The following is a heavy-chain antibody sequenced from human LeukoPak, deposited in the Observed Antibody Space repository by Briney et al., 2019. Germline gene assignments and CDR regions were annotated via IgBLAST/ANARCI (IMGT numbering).Heavy chain of an antibody. J-gene: IGHJ4*02. CDR2: IYHSGST. V-gene: IGHV4-30-2*01. CDR1: GGSISSGGYT. CDR3: ARERKAAPPDY. Sequence: SETLSLTCAVSGGSISSGGYTWSWIRQPPGKGLEWIGYIYHSGSTYYNPSLKSRVTISVDRSKNQFSLKLSSVTAADTAVYYCARERKAAPPDYWGQGTLVTVSS. D-gene: IGHD6-13*01.